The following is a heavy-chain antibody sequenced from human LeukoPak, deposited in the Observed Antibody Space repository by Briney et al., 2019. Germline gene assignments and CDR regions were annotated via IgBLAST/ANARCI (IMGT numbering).Heavy chain of an antibody. CDR1: GYTFTSYA. Sequence: EASVKVSCKAPGYTFTSYAMHWVRQAPGQRLEWMGWINAGNGNTKNSQKFQGRVTITRDTSASTAYMELSSLRSEDTAVYYCASRRYYYDSSGYYNWFDHWGQGTLVTVSS. CDR3: ASRRYYYDSSGYYNWFDH. D-gene: IGHD3-22*01. J-gene: IGHJ5*02. V-gene: IGHV1-3*01. CDR2: INAGNGNT.